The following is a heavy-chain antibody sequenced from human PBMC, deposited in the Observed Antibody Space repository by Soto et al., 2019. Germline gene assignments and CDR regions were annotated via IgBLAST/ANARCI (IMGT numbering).Heavy chain of an antibody. J-gene: IGHJ4*02. CDR3: AKGNDILTGALDY. Sequence: EVRLLESGGGLVQPGGSLRLSCAASGFTFSSYAMSWVRQAPGKGLEWVSAISGSGGSTYYADSVKGRFTISRDNSKNTLYLQMNSLRAEDTAVYYCAKGNDILTGALDYWGQGTLVTVSS. CDR2: ISGSGGST. CDR1: GFTFSSYA. D-gene: IGHD3-9*01. V-gene: IGHV3-23*01.